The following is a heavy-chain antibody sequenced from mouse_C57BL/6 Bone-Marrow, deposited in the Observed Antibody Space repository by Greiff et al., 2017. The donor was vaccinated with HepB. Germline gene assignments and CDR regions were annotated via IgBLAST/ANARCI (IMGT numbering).Heavy chain of an antibody. V-gene: IGHV7-3*01. CDR3: ARSLITTVVAPSYWYFDV. D-gene: IGHD1-1*01. J-gene: IGHJ1*03. Sequence: EVMLVESGGGLVQPGGSLSLSCAASGFTFTDYYMSWVRQPPGKALEWLGFIRNKANGYTTEYSASVKGRFTISRDNSQSILYLQMNALRAEDSATYYCARSLITTVVAPSYWYFDVWGTGTTVTVSS. CDR1: GFTFTDYY. CDR2: IRNKANGYTT.